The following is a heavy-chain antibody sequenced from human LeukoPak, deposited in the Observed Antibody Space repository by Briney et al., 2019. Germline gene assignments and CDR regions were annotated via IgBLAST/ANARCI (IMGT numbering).Heavy chain of an antibody. V-gene: IGHV3-21*01. CDR1: GFTFSSYS. CDR3: ASQRGYSYGYGY. Sequence: GGSLRLSCAASGFTFSSYSMNWVRQAPGKGLEWVSSISSSSSSYIYYADSVKGRFTISRDNAKNSLYLQMNSLRAEDTAVYYCASQRGYSYGYGYWGQGTLVTVSS. CDR2: ISSSSSSYI. D-gene: IGHD5-18*01. J-gene: IGHJ4*02.